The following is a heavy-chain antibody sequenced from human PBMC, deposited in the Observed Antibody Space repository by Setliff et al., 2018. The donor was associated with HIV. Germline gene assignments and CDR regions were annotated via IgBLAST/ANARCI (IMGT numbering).Heavy chain of an antibody. Sequence: SETLSLTCTVSGGSISGDFWTWIRQPAGEGLEWIGRTHASGTTQCEPSLKNRCSMSIDTSKNQFSLKLSSVTDADTAVYYCARQTATGTSATFDSWGQGSRGTVSA. CDR2: THASGTT. J-gene: IGHJ4*02. V-gene: IGHV4-4*07. CDR1: GGSISGDF. D-gene: IGHD2-21*02. CDR3: ARQTATGTSATFDS.